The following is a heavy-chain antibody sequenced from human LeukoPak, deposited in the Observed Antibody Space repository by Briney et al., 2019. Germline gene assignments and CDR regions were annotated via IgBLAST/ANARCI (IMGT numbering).Heavy chain of an antibody. Sequence: GRSLRLSCAASGFTFDNYAMHWVRQAPGKGLEWVSGISWNSGTIGYADSVKGRFTTSRDNAKNSLYLQMNSLRAEDTALYYCAKDRPGGFDYWGQGTLVTVSS. V-gene: IGHV3-9*01. CDR2: ISWNSGTI. CDR1: GFTFDNYA. CDR3: AKDRPGGFDY. D-gene: IGHD3-10*01. J-gene: IGHJ4*02.